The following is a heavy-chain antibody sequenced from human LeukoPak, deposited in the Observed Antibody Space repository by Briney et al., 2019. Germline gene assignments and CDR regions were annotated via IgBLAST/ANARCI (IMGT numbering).Heavy chain of an antibody. V-gene: IGHV1-2*02. J-gene: IGHJ4*02. CDR3: ARVNKAYNILTGYYY. CDR2: INPNSGGT. D-gene: IGHD3-9*01. CDR1: GYTFTGYY. Sequence: WASVKVSCKASGYTFTGYYMHWVRQAPGQGLEWMGWINPNSGGTNYAQKFQGRVTMTTDTSTSTAYMELRSLRSDDTAVYYCARVNKAYNILTGYYYWGQGILVTVSS.